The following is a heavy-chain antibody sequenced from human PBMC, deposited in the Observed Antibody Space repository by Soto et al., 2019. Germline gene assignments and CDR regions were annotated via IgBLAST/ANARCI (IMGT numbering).Heavy chain of an antibody. J-gene: IGHJ4*02. V-gene: IGHV3-23*01. CDR3: AKGPVIIAAAGIFDY. CDR2: ISGSGGST. D-gene: IGHD6-13*01. Sequence: EVQLLESGGGLVQPGGSLRLSCAASGFTFSSYAMSWVRQAPGKGLEWVSAISGSGGSTYYADSVKGRFTISRDNSKNSLYLQMNSMRAEDTAVYYCAKGPVIIAAAGIFDYWGQGTLVTVSS. CDR1: GFTFSSYA.